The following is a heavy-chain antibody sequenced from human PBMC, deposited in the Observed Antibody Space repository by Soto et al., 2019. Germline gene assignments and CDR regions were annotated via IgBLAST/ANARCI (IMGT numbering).Heavy chain of an antibody. Sequence: QVQLESSGPGLVKPSQTLSLTCTVSGGSISSVGYFWTWIRQHPAKGLEWIGPISYSGSTYFIPSLRSRLSIPVDTSKNQFSLNLTSVTVAATALYNCARSNSGWHQTFDSWGQGTLVTVSS. J-gene: IGHJ4*02. V-gene: IGHV4-31*03. CDR2: ISYSGST. CDR1: GGSISSVGYF. CDR3: ARSNSGWHQTFDS. D-gene: IGHD6-25*01.